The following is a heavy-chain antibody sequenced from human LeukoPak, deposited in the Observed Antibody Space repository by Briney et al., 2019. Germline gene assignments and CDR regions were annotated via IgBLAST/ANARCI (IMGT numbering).Heavy chain of an antibody. D-gene: IGHD3-22*01. V-gene: IGHV4-34*01. J-gene: IGHJ4*02. CDR1: GGSFSGYY. Sequence: PSETLSLTCAVYGGSFSGYYWSWIRQPPGKGLEWIGEINHSGSTNYNPSLKSRVTISVDTSKNQFSLKLSSVTAADTAVYYCARRQWLLLLGYFDYWGQGTLVTVSS. CDR2: INHSGST. CDR3: ARRQWLLLLGYFDY.